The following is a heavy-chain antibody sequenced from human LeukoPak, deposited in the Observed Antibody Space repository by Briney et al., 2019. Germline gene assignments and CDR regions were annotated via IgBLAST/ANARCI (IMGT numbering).Heavy chain of an antibody. V-gene: IGHV3-23*01. D-gene: IGHD2-21*02. CDR1: GFTFSNYA. CDR3: AKCVCGGDCYDYFDC. CDR2: IRSSGHNT. J-gene: IGHJ4*02. Sequence: GGSLRLSCAAAGFTFSNYAMSWVPQAPGMGLEWVSGIRSSGHNTYYEDSVKGRFTISRDNSKNMLYLQMNSLGAEETAVYYCAKCVCGGDCYDYFDCWGQGTLVTVSS.